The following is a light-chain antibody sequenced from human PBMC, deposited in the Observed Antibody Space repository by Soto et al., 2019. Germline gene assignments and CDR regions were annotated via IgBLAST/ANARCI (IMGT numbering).Light chain of an antibody. J-gene: IGLJ1*01. Sequence: QSVLTQPASVSGSPGQSITISCTGTSSDVGGFNYVSWYQQHPGTAPKLMIYDVTNRPSGVSYRFSGSKSGNTASLTISGLQAEDEADYYCNSYTSSSAYVFGAGTKLTVL. CDR3: NSYTSSSAYV. CDR2: DVT. V-gene: IGLV2-14*03. CDR1: SSDVGGFNY.